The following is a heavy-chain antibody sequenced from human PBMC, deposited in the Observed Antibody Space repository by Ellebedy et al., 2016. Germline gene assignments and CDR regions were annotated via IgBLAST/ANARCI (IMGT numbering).Heavy chain of an antibody. Sequence: GESLKISCKGSGYNFNTYWIGWVRQVPGKGLEYMGIIYPGDSDTRSSPSFQGQVLISADKSINTAYLPWSSLKASDSAMYYCMRSLVQGSRTGMDVWGQGTTVTVSS. CDR1: GYNFNTYW. CDR3: MRSLVQGSRTGMDV. CDR2: IYPGDSDT. J-gene: IGHJ6*02. V-gene: IGHV5-51*01. D-gene: IGHD3-10*01.